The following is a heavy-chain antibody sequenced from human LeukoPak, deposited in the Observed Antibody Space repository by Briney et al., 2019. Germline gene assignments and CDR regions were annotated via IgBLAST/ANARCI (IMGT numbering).Heavy chain of an antibody. D-gene: IGHD1-14*01. CDR1: GFTFSNYA. V-gene: IGHV3-23*01. CDR2: ISGSGDNT. J-gene: IGHJ4*02. CDR3: ASNPPFDY. Sequence: GGSLRLSCAASGFTFSNYAMSWVRQAPGKGLEWVSDISGSGDNTFYADSVKGRFTISRDNSKNTLYLQMISLRAEDTAVYYCASNPPFDYWGQGTLVTVSS.